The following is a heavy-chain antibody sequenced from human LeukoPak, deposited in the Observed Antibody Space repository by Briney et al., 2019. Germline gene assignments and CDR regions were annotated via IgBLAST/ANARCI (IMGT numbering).Heavy chain of an antibody. CDR1: GGSFSGYY. CDR2: INHSGST. J-gene: IGHJ6*02. CDR3: ARGGVAAAGTPYYYYGMDV. D-gene: IGHD6-13*01. V-gene: IGHV4-34*01. Sequence: SETLSLTCAVYGGSFSGYYWSWIRQPPGKGLEWIGEINHSGSTNYNPSLKSRVTISVDTSKNQFSLKLSSVTAADTAVYYCARGGVAAAGTPYYYYGMDVWGQGTKVTVSS.